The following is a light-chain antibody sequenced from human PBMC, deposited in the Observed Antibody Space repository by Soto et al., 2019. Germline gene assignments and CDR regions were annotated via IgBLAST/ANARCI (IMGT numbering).Light chain of an antibody. CDR1: SSDVGGYNY. CDR3: SSYTGSTTRVV. J-gene: IGLJ2*01. V-gene: IGLV2-14*01. Sequence: QSALTQPASVSGSPGQSITISCTGTSSDVGGYNYVSWYQQHPGKAPKLMIYDVSNRPSGVSDRFSGSKSANTASLTISGLQAEDEADYYCSSYTGSTTRVVFGEGTKVTVL. CDR2: DVS.